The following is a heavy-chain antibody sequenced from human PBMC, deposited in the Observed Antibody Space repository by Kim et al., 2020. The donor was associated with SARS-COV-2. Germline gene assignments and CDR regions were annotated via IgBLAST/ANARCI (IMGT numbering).Heavy chain of an antibody. Sequence: SETLSLTCAVYGGSFSGYYWSWIRQPPGKGLEWIGEINHSGSTNYNPSLKSRVTISVDTSKNQFSLKLSSVTAAATAVYYCARGHRRIAAHWGQGTLVTVSS. CDR3: ARGHRRIAAH. CDR2: INHSGST. CDR1: GGSFSGYY. V-gene: IGHV4-34*01. D-gene: IGHD6-13*01. J-gene: IGHJ4*02.